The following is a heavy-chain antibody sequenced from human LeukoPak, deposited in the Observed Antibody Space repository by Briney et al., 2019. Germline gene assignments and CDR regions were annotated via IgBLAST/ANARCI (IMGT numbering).Heavy chain of an antibody. D-gene: IGHD2/OR15-2a*01. CDR2: IIPIFGTA. V-gene: IGHV1-69*06. Sequence: SVKVSCKASGYTFTSYYMHWVRQAPGQGLGWVGGIIPIFGTANYAQKFQGRVTITADKSTSTAYMELSSLRSEDTAVYYCARVNSRPNYYYYYMDVWGKGTTVTVSS. CDR3: ARVNSRPNYYYYYMDV. J-gene: IGHJ6*03. CDR1: GYTFTSYY.